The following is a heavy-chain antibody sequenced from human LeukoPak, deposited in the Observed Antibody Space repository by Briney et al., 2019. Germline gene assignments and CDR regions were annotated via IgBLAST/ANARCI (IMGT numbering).Heavy chain of an antibody. V-gene: IGHV4-30-2*01. CDR1: GGSISSGGYY. CDR3: ARGYCSSTSCYRDNWFDP. Sequence: SQTLSLTCTVSGGSISSGGYYWSWIRQPPGKGLEWIGYIYHSGSTYYNPSLKSRVTISVDRSKNQFSLKLSSVTAADTAVYYCARGYCSSTSCYRDNWFDPWGQGTLVTVSS. CDR2: IYHSGST. D-gene: IGHD2-2*02. J-gene: IGHJ5*02.